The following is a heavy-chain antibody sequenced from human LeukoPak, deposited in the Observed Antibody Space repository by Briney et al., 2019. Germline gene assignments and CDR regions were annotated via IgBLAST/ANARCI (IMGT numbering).Heavy chain of an antibody. V-gene: IGHV3-30*18. D-gene: IGHD2-2*02. CDR3: AKDEVGRYCSSTSCYSRFDY. CDR1: GFTFSNYA. CDR2: ISFAGNGE. Sequence: GGSLRLSCAASGFTFSNYAMHWVRQAPGKGLEWVAVISFAGNGEFYADSVKGRFAISRDNSKNTLYLQMNSLRTEDKAMYYCAKDEVGRYCSSTSCYSRFDYWGQGTLVTVSS. J-gene: IGHJ4*02.